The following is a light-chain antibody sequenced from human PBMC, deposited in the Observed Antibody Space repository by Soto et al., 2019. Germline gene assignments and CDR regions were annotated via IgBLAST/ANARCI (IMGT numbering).Light chain of an antibody. CDR2: AAS. CDR3: QQSYSTPLT. CDR1: QSISTY. V-gene: IGKV1-39*01. Sequence: DIQMTQSPYSLSASVGDRVTITCRASQSISTYLNWYQQKPGKAPNLLIYAASTLQSGVPSRFSGSGSGTDFTLTIGGLQPDDFATYYCQQSYSTPLTFGGGTKVEIK. J-gene: IGKJ4*01.